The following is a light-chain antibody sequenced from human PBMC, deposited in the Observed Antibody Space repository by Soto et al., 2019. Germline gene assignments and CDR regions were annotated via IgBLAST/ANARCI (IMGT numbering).Light chain of an antibody. J-gene: IGLJ1*01. Sequence: SVLTQPASVSGSPGESITISCTGTSSEVGGYNYVSWYQQHPGKAPKLMIYDVSNRPSGVSNRFSGSKSGNTASLTISGLQAEDEADYYCSSYTSSSTRVLGTGTKVTVL. V-gene: IGLV2-14*01. CDR3: SSYTSSSTRV. CDR1: SSEVGGYNY. CDR2: DVS.